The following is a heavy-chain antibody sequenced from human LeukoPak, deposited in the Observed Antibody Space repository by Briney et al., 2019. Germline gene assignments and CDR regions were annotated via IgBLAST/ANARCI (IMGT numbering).Heavy chain of an antibody. CDR3: AKKPWIQLWSPFDY. D-gene: IGHD5-18*01. CDR1: GFTFSSYA. V-gene: IGHV3-23*01. CDR2: ISGSGGST. Sequence: GGSLRLSCAASGFTFSSYAMNWVRQAPGKGLEWVSAISGSGGSTYYADSVKGRFTISRDNSKNTLYLQMNSLRAEDTAVYYCAKKPWIQLWSPFDYWGQGTLVTVSS. J-gene: IGHJ4*02.